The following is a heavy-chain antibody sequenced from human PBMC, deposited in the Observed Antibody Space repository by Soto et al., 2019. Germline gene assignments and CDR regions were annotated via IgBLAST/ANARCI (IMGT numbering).Heavy chain of an antibody. Sequence: PGGSLRLSCAASGFTVSSHYMSWVRRAPGKGLEWVSVIYTSGDTYYADSVKGRFTISRDNSKNTLYLQMNTVRAEDTAVYYCARLNYDILAAFDYWGQGTLVTVSS. CDR2: IYTSGDT. CDR3: ARLNYDILAAFDY. D-gene: IGHD3-9*01. CDR1: GFTVSSHY. J-gene: IGHJ4*02. V-gene: IGHV3-66*01.